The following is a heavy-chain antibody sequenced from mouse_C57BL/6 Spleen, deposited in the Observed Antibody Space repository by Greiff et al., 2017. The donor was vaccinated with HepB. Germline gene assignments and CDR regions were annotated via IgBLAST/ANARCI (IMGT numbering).Heavy chain of an antibody. V-gene: IGHV1-53*01. D-gene: IGHD1-1*01. CDR2: INPSNGGT. Sequence: VQLQQPGTELVKPGASVKLSCKASGYTFTSYWMHWVKQRPGQGLEWIGNINPSNGGTNYNEKFKSKATLTVDKSSSTAYMQLSSLTSEDSAVYYCAREGLYYGSSYEFDYAMDYWGQGTSVTVSS. CDR3: AREGLYYGSSYEFDYAMDY. J-gene: IGHJ4*01. CDR1: GYTFTSYW.